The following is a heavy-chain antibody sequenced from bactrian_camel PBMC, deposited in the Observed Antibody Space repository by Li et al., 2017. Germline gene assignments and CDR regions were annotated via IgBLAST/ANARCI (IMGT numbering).Heavy chain of an antibody. V-gene: IGHV3S53*01. Sequence: QVQLVESGGGSVQAGQSLRLSCEVSGYTYPRGCLGWYRQGPGDECELVSTIPSDSRAYYADSVKGRFTISRDNAKNTVHLDLNNLKPEDTAIYFCAQESRQDTCFGRFRGANFGLWGQGTQVTVS. CDR3: AQESRQDTCFGRFRGANFGL. D-gene: IGHD3*01. CDR2: IPSDSRA. CDR1: GYTYPRGC. J-gene: IGHJ6*01.